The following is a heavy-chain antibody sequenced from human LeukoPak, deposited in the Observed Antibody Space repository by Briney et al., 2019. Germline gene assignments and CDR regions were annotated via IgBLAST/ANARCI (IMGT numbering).Heavy chain of an antibody. CDR2: IWYDGSNK. CDR1: GFTFSSYG. CDR3: ARETGDLGDAFDI. Sequence: PGRSLRLSCAASGFTFSSYGMHWARQAPGKGLEWVAVIWYDGSNKYYADSVKGRFTTSRDNSKNTLYLQMNSLRAEDTAVYYCARETGDLGDAFDIWGQGTMVTVSS. V-gene: IGHV3-33*01. D-gene: IGHD2-21*01. J-gene: IGHJ3*02.